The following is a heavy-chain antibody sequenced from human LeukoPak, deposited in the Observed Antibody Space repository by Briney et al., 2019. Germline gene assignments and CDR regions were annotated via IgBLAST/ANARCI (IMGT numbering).Heavy chain of an antibody. D-gene: IGHD4-23*01. CDR1: GYTFTGYY. CDR3: GGADYYYYMDV. J-gene: IGHJ6*03. V-gene: IGHV1-69*13. Sequence: VASVKVSCKASGYTFTGYYMHWVRQAPGQGLEWMGGIIPIFGTANYAQKFQGRVTITADESTSTAYMELSSLRSEDTAVYYCGGADYYYYMDVRGKGTTVTISS. CDR2: IIPIFGTA.